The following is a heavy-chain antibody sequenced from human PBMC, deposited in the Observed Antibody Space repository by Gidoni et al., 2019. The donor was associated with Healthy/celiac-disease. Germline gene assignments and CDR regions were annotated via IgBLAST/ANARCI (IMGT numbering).Heavy chain of an antibody. J-gene: IGHJ4*02. CDR2: IKQDGSEK. CDR3: ARDRWYYGSGSYCALDY. V-gene: IGHV3-7*01. D-gene: IGHD3-10*01. CDR1: GFTFSSYW. Sequence: EVQLVESGGGLVQPGGYLRLPCAASGFTFSSYWMSWVRQDPGKGLEWVANIKQDGSEKYYVDSVKGRFTISRDNAKNSLYLQMNSLRAEDTAVYYCARDRWYYGSGSYCALDYWGQGTLVTVSS.